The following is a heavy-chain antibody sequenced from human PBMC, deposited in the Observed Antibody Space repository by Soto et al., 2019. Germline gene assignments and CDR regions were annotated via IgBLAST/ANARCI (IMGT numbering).Heavy chain of an antibody. V-gene: IGHV4-39*01. D-gene: IGHD2-15*01. CDR3: ARRVADPTSPPRDYFDP. Sequence: SETLSLTCTVSGGSITSSSYYWGWIRQSPGKGLEWIGDIYYSGSTYYNPSLRSRVTISVDTSKNQFSLKLSSVTVADTAVYYCARRVADPTSPPRDYFDPWGQGTLVTVSS. J-gene: IGHJ4*02. CDR1: GGSITSSSYY. CDR2: IYYSGST.